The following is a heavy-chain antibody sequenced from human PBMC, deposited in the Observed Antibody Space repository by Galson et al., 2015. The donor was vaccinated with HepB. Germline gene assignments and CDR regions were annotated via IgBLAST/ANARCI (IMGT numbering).Heavy chain of an antibody. J-gene: IGHJ4*02. CDR1: GFTFSTYA. CDR3: ASPSAEFSTWYYFDH. D-gene: IGHD6-13*01. CDR2: ISGGSGYI. V-gene: IGHV3-21*01. Sequence: LRLSCAASGFTFSTYAMNWVRQAPGKGLEWVASISGGSGYIYYAESVKGRFTISRDNAKNSLFLQMNSLRVDDTAIYYCASPSAEFSTWYYFDHWGQGTLVSVSS.